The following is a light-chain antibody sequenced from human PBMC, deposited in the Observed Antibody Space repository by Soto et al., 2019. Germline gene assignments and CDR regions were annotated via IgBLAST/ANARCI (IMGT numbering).Light chain of an antibody. Sequence: QCALTQPRSVSGSPGQSVTISCTGTSNDIGAYNYVSWYQQHPGRAPKVMIYDVNKRPSGVPDRFSGSKSANTASLTIFGLQAEDEADYYCCSYAPSYTFVFGTGTKVTVL. V-gene: IGLV2-11*01. CDR1: SNDIGAYNY. J-gene: IGLJ1*01. CDR2: DVN. CDR3: CSYAPSYTFV.